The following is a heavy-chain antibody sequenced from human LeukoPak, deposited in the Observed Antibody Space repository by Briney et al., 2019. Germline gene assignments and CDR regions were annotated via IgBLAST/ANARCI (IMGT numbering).Heavy chain of an antibody. CDR3: ARGSPNYGDCGDYYYYYMDV. D-gene: IGHD4-17*01. CDR1: GYTFTSYG. CDR2: ISAYNGNT. J-gene: IGHJ6*03. Sequence: GASVKVSCKASGYTFTSYGISWVRQAPGQGLEWMGWISAYNGNTNYAQKLQGRVTMTTDTSTSTAYMELRSLRSDDTAVYYCARGSPNYGDCGDYYYYYMDVWGKGTTVTISS. V-gene: IGHV1-18*01.